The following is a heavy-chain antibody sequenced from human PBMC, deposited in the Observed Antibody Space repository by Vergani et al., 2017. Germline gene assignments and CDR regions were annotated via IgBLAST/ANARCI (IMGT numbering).Heavy chain of an antibody. V-gene: IGHV5-51*01. CDR1: GYSFTSYW. Sequence: EVQLVQSGAEVKKPGESLKISCKGSGYSFTSYWMGWVRQMPGKGLEWMGIIYPGDSDTRYSPSFQGQVTISADKSIRTAYLQWSSLKASDTAMYYCARRVAAASTGYYYMDVWGKGTTVTVSS. J-gene: IGHJ6*03. D-gene: IGHD6-13*01. CDR2: IYPGDSDT. CDR3: ARRVAAASTGYYYMDV.